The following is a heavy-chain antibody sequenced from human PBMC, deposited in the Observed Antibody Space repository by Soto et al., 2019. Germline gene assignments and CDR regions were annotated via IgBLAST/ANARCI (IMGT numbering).Heavy chain of an antibody. J-gene: IGHJ3*02. CDR3: AAERYSGAFDI. CDR1: GFTFSSYW. V-gene: IGHV3-7*01. Sequence: HPGGSLRHSCAASGFTFSSYWMSWVRQAPGKGLEWVANIKQDGSEKYYVDSVKGRFTISRDNAKNSLYLQMNSLRAEDTAVYYCAAERYSGAFDIWGQETMVTVSS. CDR2: IKQDGSEK. D-gene: IGHD2-15*01.